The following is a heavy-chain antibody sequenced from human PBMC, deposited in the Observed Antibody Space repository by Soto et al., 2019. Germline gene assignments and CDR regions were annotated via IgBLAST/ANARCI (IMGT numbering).Heavy chain of an antibody. CDR3: ARVNYCTNGVCYTPHWYFDI. Sequence: SVKVSCKASGGTFSSYAISWVRQAPGQGLEWMGGIIPIFGTANYAQKFQGRVTITADESTSTAYMELSSLRSEDTAVYYCARVNYCTNGVCYTPHWYFDIWGRGTLVTVSS. CDR1: GGTFSSYA. V-gene: IGHV1-69*13. D-gene: IGHD2-8*01. CDR2: IIPIFGTA. J-gene: IGHJ2*01.